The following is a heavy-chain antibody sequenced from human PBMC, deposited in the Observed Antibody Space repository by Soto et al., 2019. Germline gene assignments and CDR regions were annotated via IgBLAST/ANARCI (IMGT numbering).Heavy chain of an antibody. Sequence: QVQLQESGPGLVKPSETLSLTCTVSGGSISSYYWSWIRQPPGKGLEWIGYIYYSGSTNYNPSLKSRVTISVDTSTNQFSLKLSCVTAADTAVYYCARHDAGYGSSWYLDYWGQGTLVTVSS. J-gene: IGHJ4*02. CDR2: IYYSGST. D-gene: IGHD6-13*01. V-gene: IGHV4-59*08. CDR3: ARHDAGYGSSWYLDY. CDR1: GGSISSYY.